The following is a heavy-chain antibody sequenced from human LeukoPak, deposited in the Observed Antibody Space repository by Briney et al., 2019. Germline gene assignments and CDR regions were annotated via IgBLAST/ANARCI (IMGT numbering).Heavy chain of an antibody. CDR1: GYTFTDYH. CDR3: VREGGLDTSGYDDNNWFDP. V-gene: IGHV1-2*02. J-gene: IGHJ5*02. Sequence: GASVKVSCKASGYTFTDYHLHWVRQAPGQGFEWMGWINVKSGVATYAQKFQGRVTMTRDTSISSAYMELNRLISDDSAVYYCVREGGLDTSGYDDNNWFDPWGHGTLVTVFS. D-gene: IGHD5-12*01. CDR2: INVKSGVA.